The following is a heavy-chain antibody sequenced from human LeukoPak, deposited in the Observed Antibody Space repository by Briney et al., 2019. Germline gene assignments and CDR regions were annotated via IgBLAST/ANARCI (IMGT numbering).Heavy chain of an antibody. D-gene: IGHD3-10*01. V-gene: IGHV1-46*01. J-gene: IGHJ4*02. CDR2: INPSGGST. CDR3: VREGGGSGSYSPFDY. CDR1: GYTFTSYY. Sequence: ASVKVSCKASGYTFTSYYMHWVRQAPGQGLEWMGIINPSGGSTSYAQKFQGRVTMTRDTSTSTVYMELSSLRSEDTAVYYCVREGGGSGSYSPFDYWGQGTLVTVSS.